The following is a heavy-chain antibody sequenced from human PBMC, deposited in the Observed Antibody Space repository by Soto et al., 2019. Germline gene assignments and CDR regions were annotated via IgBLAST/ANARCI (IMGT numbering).Heavy chain of an antibody. CDR3: AREGGVYGDYNY. V-gene: IGHV3-21*01. Sequence: EVQLVESGGGLVKPGGSLRLSCAASGFTFSSYSMNWVRQAPGKGLEWVSSISSSSSYIYYADSVKGRFTISRDNAKNSLYLQMNSLRAEDTAGYYCAREGGVYGDYNYWGQGTLVTVSS. D-gene: IGHD4-17*01. CDR1: GFTFSSYS. CDR2: ISSSSSYI. J-gene: IGHJ4*02.